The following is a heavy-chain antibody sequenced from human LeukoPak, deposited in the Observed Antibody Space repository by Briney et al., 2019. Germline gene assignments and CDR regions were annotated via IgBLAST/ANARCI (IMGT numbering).Heavy chain of an antibody. CDR2: IYTSGST. CDR1: GGSISSYY. D-gene: IGHD2-15*01. Sequence: PSETLSLTCSVSGGSISSYYWSWIRQPPGKGLEWIGYIYTSGSTNYNPSLKSRVTISVDTSKNQFSLKLSSVTAADTAVYYCARGGGTGYCSGGSCNAHNWFDPWGQGTLVTVSS. V-gene: IGHV4-4*09. CDR3: ARGGGTGYCSGGSCNAHNWFDP. J-gene: IGHJ5*02.